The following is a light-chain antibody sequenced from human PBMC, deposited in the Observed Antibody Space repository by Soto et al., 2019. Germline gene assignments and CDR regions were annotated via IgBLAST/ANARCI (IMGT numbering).Light chain of an antibody. V-gene: IGKV3-15*01. CDR1: QTVSSN. Sequence: EIVMTQSPATLSVSPGERATLSCRASQTVSSNLAWYQQKSGQAPRLLIYGASTRATGIPARFSGRGAGTEFTLTISSLQSEDFAVYYCQQYTNWPPRTFGQGTKVEIK. CDR2: GAS. CDR3: QQYTNWPPRT. J-gene: IGKJ1*01.